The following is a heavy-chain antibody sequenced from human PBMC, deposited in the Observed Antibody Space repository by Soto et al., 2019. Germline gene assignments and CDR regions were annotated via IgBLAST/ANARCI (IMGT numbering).Heavy chain of an antibody. J-gene: IGHJ6*02. D-gene: IGHD6-13*01. V-gene: IGHV1-69*13. CDR3: AREIAASCINRYGYYGNEL. CDR1: GGTFSSYA. CDR2: IIPIFGTA. Sequence: SVKVSCKASGGTFSSYAISWVRQAPGQGLEWMGGIIPIFGTANYAQKFQGRVTITADESTSTAYMELSSLRSEDTAVYYCAREIAASCINRYGYYGNELWGQGTPFTVS.